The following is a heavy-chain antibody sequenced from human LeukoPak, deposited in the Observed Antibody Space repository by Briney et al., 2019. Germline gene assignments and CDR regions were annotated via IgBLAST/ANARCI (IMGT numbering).Heavy chain of an antibody. CDR1: GFPFSSYS. D-gene: IGHD5-12*01. Sequence: GGSLRLSCAASGFPFSSYSMNWVRQAPGKGLAWVSLISSTSSNIYYADSVKGRFTISRDNAKNSLYLQMNSLRAEDTAVYYCARGFSAYDSMGRFWGQGTLVTVSS. CDR2: ISSTSSNI. V-gene: IGHV3-21*06. CDR3: ARGFSAYDSMGRF. J-gene: IGHJ4*02.